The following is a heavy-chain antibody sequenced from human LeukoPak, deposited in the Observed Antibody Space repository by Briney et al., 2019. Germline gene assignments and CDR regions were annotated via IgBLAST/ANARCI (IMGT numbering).Heavy chain of an antibody. Sequence: SETLSLTCAVYGGSFSGYYWSWIRQPPGKGLEWIGEINHSGSTNCNPSLKSRVTISVDTSKNQFSLKLSSVTAADTAVYYCARDAHYYGSGSLRGSQYYYGMDVWGQGTTVTVSS. J-gene: IGHJ6*02. CDR1: GGSFSGYY. D-gene: IGHD3-10*01. CDR3: ARDAHYYGSGSLRGSQYYYGMDV. V-gene: IGHV4-34*01. CDR2: INHSGST.